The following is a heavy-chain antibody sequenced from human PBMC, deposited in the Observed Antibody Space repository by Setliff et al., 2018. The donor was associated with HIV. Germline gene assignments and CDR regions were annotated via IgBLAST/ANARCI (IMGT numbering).Heavy chain of an antibody. J-gene: IGHJ4*02. CDR3: ARDGGEY. CDR2: IKQDGSEK. Sequence: GGSLRLSCAASRFTFSRYWMSWVRQAPGKGLEWVANIKQDGSEKYYGDSVQGRFTVSRDNAENSVYLQMNSLRAEDTAVYYCARDGGEYWGQGTLVTVSS. CDR1: RFTFSRYW. V-gene: IGHV3-7*01. D-gene: IGHD3-16*01.